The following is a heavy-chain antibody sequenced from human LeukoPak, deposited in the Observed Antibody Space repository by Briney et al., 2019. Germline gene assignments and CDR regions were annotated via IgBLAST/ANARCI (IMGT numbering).Heavy chain of an antibody. J-gene: IGHJ4*02. V-gene: IGHV4-39*01. CDR1: GGSTSSSSHY. CDR3: TAGRSDYFDF. D-gene: IGHD6-25*01. CDR2: IYYSGST. Sequence: PSETLSLTCTVSGGSTSSSSHYWGWIRQPPGKGLEWIGSIYYSGSTYYNPSLKSRVTISVDTSKNQFSLKLSSGTAADTAVYYCTAGRSDYFDFWGQGTLVTVSS.